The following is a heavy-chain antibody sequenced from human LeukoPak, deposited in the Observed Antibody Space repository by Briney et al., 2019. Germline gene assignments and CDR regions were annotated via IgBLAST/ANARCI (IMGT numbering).Heavy chain of an antibody. V-gene: IGHV4-59*01. CDR2: IYYSGST. D-gene: IGHD2-2*01. J-gene: IGHJ5*02. CDR3: AGVVPAAIWFDP. Sequence: SETLSLTCTVSGGSISSYYWSWIRQPPGKGLEWIGYIYYSGSTNYNPSLTSRVTISVDTSKNQFSLKLSSVTAADTAVYYCAGVVPAAIWFDPWGQGTLVTVSS. CDR1: GGSISSYY.